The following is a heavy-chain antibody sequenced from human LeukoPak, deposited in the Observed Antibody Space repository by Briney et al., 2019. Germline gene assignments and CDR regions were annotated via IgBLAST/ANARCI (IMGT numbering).Heavy chain of an antibody. CDR2: ISTTVTNT. Sequence: GGSLRLSCAASGFTFSTSAMPWARQAPGKGLEWVSSISTTVTNTYYADSVKGRFTISRDNSNNTVYLQMNSLTAEDTALYYCTKRAEFGGFDPWGQGTLVTVSS. CDR3: TKRAEFGGFDP. J-gene: IGHJ5*02. D-gene: IGHD3-10*01. V-gene: IGHV3-23*01. CDR1: GFTFSTSA.